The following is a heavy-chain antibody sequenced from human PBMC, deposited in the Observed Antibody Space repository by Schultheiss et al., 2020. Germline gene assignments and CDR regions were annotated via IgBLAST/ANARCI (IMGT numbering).Heavy chain of an antibody. J-gene: IGHJ4*02. CDR1: GFTFSSYA. CDR2: ISYDGSNK. CDR3: ARGGARDSIRV. Sequence: GGSLRLSCAASGFTFSSYAMHWVRQAPGKGLEWVAVISYDGSNKYYADSVKGRFTISRDSSKNTLYLQMSSLRAEDTAVYYCARGGARDSIRVWGQGTLVTVSS. D-gene: IGHD3-22*01. V-gene: IGHV3-30-3*01.